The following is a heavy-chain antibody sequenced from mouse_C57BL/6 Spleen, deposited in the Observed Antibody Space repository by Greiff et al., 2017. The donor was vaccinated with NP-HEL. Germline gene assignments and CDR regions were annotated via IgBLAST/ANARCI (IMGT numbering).Heavy chain of an antibody. Sequence: QVQLQQPGAELVKPGASVKVSCKASGYTFTSYWMHWVKQRPGQGLEWIGRIHPSDSDNNYNQKFTGKATLTVDKSSSTAYMQLSSLTSEDSAVYYCAPQDSSWAMDYWGQGTSVTVSS. CDR3: APQDSSWAMDY. D-gene: IGHD3-2*02. V-gene: IGHV1-74*01. CDR2: IHPSDSDN. CDR1: GYTFTSYW. J-gene: IGHJ4*01.